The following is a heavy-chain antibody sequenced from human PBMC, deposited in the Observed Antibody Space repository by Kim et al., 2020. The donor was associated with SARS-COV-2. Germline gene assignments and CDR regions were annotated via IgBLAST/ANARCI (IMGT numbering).Heavy chain of an antibody. Sequence: NSAQKFQGRVTITADKSTSTAYMELSSLRSEDTAVYYCARMTTVTTFIDYWGQGTLVTVSS. D-gene: IGHD4-4*01. V-gene: IGHV1-69*02. CDR3: ARMTTVTTFIDY. J-gene: IGHJ4*02.